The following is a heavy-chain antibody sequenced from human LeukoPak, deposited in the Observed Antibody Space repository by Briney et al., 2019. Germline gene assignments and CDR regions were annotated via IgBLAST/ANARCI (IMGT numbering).Heavy chain of an antibody. J-gene: IGHJ5*02. CDR1: GGSISSYY. CDR3: ARSIAARVMWFDP. Sequence: PSETLSLTCTVSGGSISSYYWSWIRQPPGKGLEWIGYIYTSGSTNYNPSLKSRVTISVDTSKNQFSLKLSSVTAADTAVYYCARSIAARVMWFDPWGQGTLVTVSS. V-gene: IGHV4-4*09. D-gene: IGHD6-6*01. CDR2: IYTSGST.